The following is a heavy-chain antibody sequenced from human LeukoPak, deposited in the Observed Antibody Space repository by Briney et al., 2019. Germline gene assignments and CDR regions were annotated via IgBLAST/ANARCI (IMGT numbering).Heavy chain of an antibody. J-gene: IGHJ4*02. Sequence: SETLSLTCTVSGGSISSYYWSWIRQPPGKGLEWIGYIYYSGSTNYNPSLKSRVTISVDTSKNQFSLKLSPVTAADTAVYYCARHLDYSSSWYYFDYWGQGTLVTVSS. V-gene: IGHV4-59*08. CDR1: GGSISSYY. D-gene: IGHD6-13*01. CDR2: IYYSGST. CDR3: ARHLDYSSSWYYFDY.